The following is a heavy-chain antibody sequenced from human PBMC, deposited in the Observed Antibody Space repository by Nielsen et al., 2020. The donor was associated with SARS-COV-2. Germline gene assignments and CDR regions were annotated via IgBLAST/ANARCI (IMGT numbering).Heavy chain of an antibody. CDR1: GFSFSDYY. CDR2: IATISSSK. J-gene: IGHJ3*02. CDR3: AKVIDWGALDI. V-gene: IGHV3-11*05. D-gene: IGHD3-9*01. Sequence: GGSLRLSCAASGFSFSDYYMSWIRQAPGMGLEWVSYIATISSSKNYADSVKGRFTISRDNSKNALYLQMDSLRAEDTAVYYCAKVIDWGALDIWGQGTMVTVSS.